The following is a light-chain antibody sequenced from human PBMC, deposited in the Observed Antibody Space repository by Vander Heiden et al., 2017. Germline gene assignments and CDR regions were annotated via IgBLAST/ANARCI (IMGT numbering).Light chain of an antibody. V-gene: IGLV3-25*03. J-gene: IGLJ1*01. CDR3: QSADSSGTYQV. Sequence: SYELTQPPPVSVSPGQTARITCSGDALPKQYAYWYPQKPGQAPVLVIYKDSERPSGIPERFSGSSSGTTVTLTISGVQAEDEADYYCQSADSSGTYQVFGTGTKVTVL. CDR2: KDS. CDR1: ALPKQY.